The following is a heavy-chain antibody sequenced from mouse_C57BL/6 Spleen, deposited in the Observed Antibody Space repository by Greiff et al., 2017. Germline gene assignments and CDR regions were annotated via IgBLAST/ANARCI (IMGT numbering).Heavy chain of an antibody. CDR2: IDPSDSYT. Sequence: QVQLQQPGAELVRPGTSVKLSCKASGYTFTSYWMHWVKQRPGQGLEWIGVIDPSDSYTNYNQKFKGKATLTVDASSSTAYMQLSSLTSEDSAVYYCAHDSSGTGAMGGWGKGTSVTVST. CDR1: GYTFTSYW. D-gene: IGHD3-2*02. J-gene: IGHJ4*01. CDR3: AHDSSGTGAMGG. V-gene: IGHV1-59*01.